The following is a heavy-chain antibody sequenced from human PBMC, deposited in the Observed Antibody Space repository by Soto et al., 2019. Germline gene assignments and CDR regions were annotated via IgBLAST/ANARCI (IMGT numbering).Heavy chain of an antibody. CDR2: IYPGDSDT. CDR3: ATPASYCSGGSCRGAFDI. CDR1: GYSFTSYW. Sequence: GESLKISCKGSGYSFTSYWIGWVRQMPGKGLEWMGIIYPGDSDTRYSPSFQGQVTISADKSISTAYLQWSSLKASDTAMYYCATPASYCSGGSCRGAFDIWGQGTMVTVSS. V-gene: IGHV5-51*01. D-gene: IGHD2-15*01. J-gene: IGHJ3*02.